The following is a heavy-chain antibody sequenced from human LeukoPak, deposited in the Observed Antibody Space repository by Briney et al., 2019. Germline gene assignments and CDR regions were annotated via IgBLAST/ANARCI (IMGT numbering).Heavy chain of an antibody. D-gene: IGHD2-2*01. J-gene: IGHJ4*02. CDR2: INPNSGGT. Sequence: ASVKVSCKASGYTFTGYYMHWVGQAPGQGLEWMGWINPNSGGTNYAQKFQGRVTMTRDTSISTAYRELSRLRSDDTAVYYCAKVQPGDIVVVPAAVNFDYWGQGTLVTVSS. V-gene: IGHV1-2*02. CDR1: GYTFTGYY. CDR3: AKVQPGDIVVVPAAVNFDY.